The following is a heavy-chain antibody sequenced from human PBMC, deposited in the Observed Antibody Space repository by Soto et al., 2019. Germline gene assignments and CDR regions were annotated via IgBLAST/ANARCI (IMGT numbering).Heavy chain of an antibody. D-gene: IGHD6-13*01. CDR2: IYSGGST. Sequence: GGSLRLSCAASGFTVSSNYMSWVRQAPGKGLEWVSVIYSGGSTYYADSVKGRFTISRDNSKNTLYLQMNSLRAEDTAVYYCAKEVRRQLVKGEYYFDYWGQGTLVTVSS. CDR3: AKEVRRQLVKGEYYFDY. J-gene: IGHJ4*02. V-gene: IGHV3-66*01. CDR1: GFTVSSNY.